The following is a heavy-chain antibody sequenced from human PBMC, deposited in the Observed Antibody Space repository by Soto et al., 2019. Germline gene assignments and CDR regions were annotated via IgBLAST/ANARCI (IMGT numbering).Heavy chain of an antibody. CDR2: ISYEGRTQ. Sequence: GGSLRLSCRVSGFNFSSYGMHWVRQAPGKGLEWVAVISYEGRTQYYADSAKGRFTISRDNSKNTLYLQINSLRDEDTARDYGAKEGQMKGSNALDHWGQGTLVTVSS. CDR1: GFNFSSYG. D-gene: IGHD2-8*01. V-gene: IGHV3-30*18. J-gene: IGHJ4*02. CDR3: AKEGQMKGSNALDH.